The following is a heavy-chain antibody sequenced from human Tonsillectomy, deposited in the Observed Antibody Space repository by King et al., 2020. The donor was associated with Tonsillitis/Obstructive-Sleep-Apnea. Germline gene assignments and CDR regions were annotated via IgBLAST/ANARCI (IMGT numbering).Heavy chain of an antibody. J-gene: IGHJ6*03. CDR3: ARGGTRGTTTPAGTTSYYYYMDV. D-gene: IGHD2-15*01. V-gene: IGHV1-2*04. Sequence: QVQLVESGAEVKKPGASVKVSCKASGYTFTGYYMHWVRQAPGQGLEWMGWINPNSGGTNYAQKFQGWVTMTRDTSISTAYMELSRLRSDDTAVYYCARGGTRGTTTPAGTTSYYYYMDVWGKGTTVTVSS. CDR1: GYTFTGYY. CDR2: INPNSGGT.